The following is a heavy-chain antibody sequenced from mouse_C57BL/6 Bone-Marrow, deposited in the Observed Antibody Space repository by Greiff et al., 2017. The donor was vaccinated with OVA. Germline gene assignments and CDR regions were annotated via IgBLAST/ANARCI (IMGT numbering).Heavy chain of an antibody. J-gene: IGHJ4*01. CDR2: ISYDGSN. V-gene: IGHV3-6*01. D-gene: IGHD1-1*01. Sequence: EESGPGLVKPSQSLSLTCSVTGYSITSGYYWNWIRQFPGNKLEWMGYISYDGSNNYNPSLKNRISITRDTSKNQFFLKLNSVTTEDTATYDCARGYGSSYRDAMDYWGQGTSVTVSS. CDR1: GYSITSGYY. CDR3: ARGYGSSYRDAMDY.